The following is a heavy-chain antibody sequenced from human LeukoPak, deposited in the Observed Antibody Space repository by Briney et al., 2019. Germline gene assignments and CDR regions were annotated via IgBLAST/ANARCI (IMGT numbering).Heavy chain of an antibody. Sequence: GGSLRLSCAASGFTFNSYGMHWVRQAPGKGREWVAVIWSDGSNKYYADSVKDRFTISRDNSKNTLSLQMNSLRAEDTAVYYCATTGYSSTWTMNYWGQGTLVTVSS. CDR3: ATTGYSSTWTMNY. V-gene: IGHV3-33*01. J-gene: IGHJ4*02. CDR1: GFTFNSYG. CDR2: IWSDGSNK. D-gene: IGHD6-13*01.